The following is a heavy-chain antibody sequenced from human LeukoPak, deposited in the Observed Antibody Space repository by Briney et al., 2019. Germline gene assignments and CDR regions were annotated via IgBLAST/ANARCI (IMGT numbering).Heavy chain of an antibody. V-gene: IGHV4-59*01. D-gene: IGHD4-17*01. CDR3: ARLGTYGDYPNPYYYYYYYMDV. Sequence: SETLSLTCTVSGGSISSYYWSWIRQPPGKGLEWIGYIYYSGSTNYNPSLKSRVTISVDTSKNQFSLKLSSVTAADTAAYYCARLGTYGDYPNPYYYYYYYMDVWGKGTTVTVSS. J-gene: IGHJ6*03. CDR1: GGSISSYY. CDR2: IYYSGST.